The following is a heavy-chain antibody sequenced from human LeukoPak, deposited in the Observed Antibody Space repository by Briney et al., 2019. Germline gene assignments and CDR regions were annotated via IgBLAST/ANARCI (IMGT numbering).Heavy chain of an antibody. V-gene: IGHV1-2*02. D-gene: IGHD3-10*01. J-gene: IGHJ5*02. CDR3: AGANMVRGVGLFFDRNWFDP. CDR1: AYTFTGYY. CDR2: INPNSGGT. Sequence: ASVKVSCKASAYTFTGYYMHWVRQAPGQGLEWMGWINPNSGGTNYAQKFQGRVTMTRDTSIRTAYMELSRLRSDDTAVYYCAGANMVRGVGLFFDRNWFDPWGQGTLVTVSS.